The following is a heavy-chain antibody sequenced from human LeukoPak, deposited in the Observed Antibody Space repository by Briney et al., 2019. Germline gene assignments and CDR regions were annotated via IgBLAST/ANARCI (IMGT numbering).Heavy chain of an antibody. CDR2: ISYDGGNK. CDR3: AKDYGWFGELLS. D-gene: IGHD3-10*01. CDR1: GFTFSSYG. J-gene: IGHJ4*02. V-gene: IGHV3-30*18. Sequence: GGSLRLSCAASGFTFSSYGMHWVRQAPGKGLEWVAVISYDGGNKYYADSVKGRFTISRDNSKNTLYLQMNSLRAEDTAVYYCAKDYGWFGELLSWGQGTLVTVSS.